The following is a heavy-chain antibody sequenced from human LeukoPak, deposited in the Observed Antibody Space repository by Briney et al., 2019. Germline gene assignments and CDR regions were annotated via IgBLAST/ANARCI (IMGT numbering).Heavy chain of an antibody. CDR3: ARVGCSGGSCYPDY. J-gene: IGHJ4*02. CDR1: GASTSTSY. CDR2: IHYSGDI. Sequence: SETLSLTCTVSGASTSTSYWYWIRQPPGKGLEWIGYIHYSGDINYNPSLKSRVTISAYTSKNQLSLKLSSVTAADTAVYYCARVGCSGGSCYPDYWGQGTLVTVSS. V-gene: IGHV4-59*01. D-gene: IGHD2-15*01.